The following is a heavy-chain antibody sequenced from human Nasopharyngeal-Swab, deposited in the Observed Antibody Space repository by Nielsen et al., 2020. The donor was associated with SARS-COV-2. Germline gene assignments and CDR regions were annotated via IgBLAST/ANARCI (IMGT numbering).Heavy chain of an antibody. CDR2: VNSDGSRP. D-gene: IGHD6-13*01. Sequence: GESLKISCAASGFTFNNYWMHWVRQAPGKGLEWVARVNSDGSRPSYADSVKGRVTLSRDNAKNTLFLQMHSLRAEDMAVYYCARASLAAAGTQDFWGQGTLVTVSS. CDR1: GFTFNNYW. J-gene: IGHJ4*02. CDR3: ARASLAAAGTQDF. V-gene: IGHV3-74*01.